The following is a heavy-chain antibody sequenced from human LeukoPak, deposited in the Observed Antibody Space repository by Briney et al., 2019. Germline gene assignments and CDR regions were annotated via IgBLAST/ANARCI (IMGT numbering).Heavy chain of an antibody. CDR3: ARGYSSSWYGPND. Sequence: PGGSLRLSCAASGFTFSSYSMNWVPQAPGKGLEWVSSISSSSSYIYYADSVKGRFTISRDNAKNSLYLQMNSLRAEDTAVYYCARGYSSSWYGPNDWGQGTLVTVSS. CDR1: GFTFSSYS. V-gene: IGHV3-21*01. J-gene: IGHJ4*02. D-gene: IGHD6-13*01. CDR2: ISSSSSYI.